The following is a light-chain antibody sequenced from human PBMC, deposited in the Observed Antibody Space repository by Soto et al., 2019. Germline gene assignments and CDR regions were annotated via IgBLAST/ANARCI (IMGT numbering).Light chain of an antibody. CDR2: EVS. Sequence: LTQPASVSGSPGQSSTISCTGTSXDIGGSNSVSWYQQHPGKAPKLMISEVSNRPSGVSLRFSGSKSGSTASLTISGLQADDGADYYCSSSTTGSTPFVFGTGTKVTVL. CDR1: SXDIGGSNS. V-gene: IGLV2-14*01. J-gene: IGLJ1*01. CDR3: SSSTTGSTPFV.